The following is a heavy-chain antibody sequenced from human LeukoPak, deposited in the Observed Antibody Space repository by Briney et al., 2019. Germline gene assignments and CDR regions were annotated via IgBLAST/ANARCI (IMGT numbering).Heavy chain of an antibody. CDR2: IYYSGST. CDR1: GXSISSYY. CDR3: ARESGSYYGMDV. J-gene: IGHJ6*02. D-gene: IGHD1-26*01. V-gene: IGHV4-59*01. Sequence: SETLSLTCTVSGXSISSYYWSWIRQPPGKGLEWIGYIYYSGSTNYNPSLKSRVTISVDTSKNQFSLKLSSVTAADTAVYYCARESGSYYGMDVWGQGTTVTVSS.